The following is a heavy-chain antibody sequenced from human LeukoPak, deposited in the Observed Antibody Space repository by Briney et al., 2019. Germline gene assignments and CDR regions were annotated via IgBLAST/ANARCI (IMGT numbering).Heavy chain of an antibody. D-gene: IGHD1-26*01. CDR2: IYYSGST. J-gene: IGHJ4*02. V-gene: IGHV4-59*01. Sequence: PSETLSLTCTVSGGSISSFYWSWIRQPPGKGLEWIGYIYYSGSTNYNPSLKSRVTISVDTSKNQFSLKLGSVTAADTAVYYCAGHGRYYFDYWGQGTLVTVSS. CDR3: AGHGRYYFDY. CDR1: GGSISSFY.